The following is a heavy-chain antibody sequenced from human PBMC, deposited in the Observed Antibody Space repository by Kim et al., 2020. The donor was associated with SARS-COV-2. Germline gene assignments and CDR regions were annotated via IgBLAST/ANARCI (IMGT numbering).Heavy chain of an antibody. CDR3: ATTTVTPPHAFDL. CDR1: GFTFSSYS. Sequence: WGSLRLSCAASGFTFSSYSMNWVRQAPGKGLEWVSSISSSSSDIYYVDSVEGRFTISRDNAKDLLYLQMNSLRAEDTALYYCATTTVTPPHAFDLWGQGTMVTVSS. D-gene: IGHD4-17*01. V-gene: IGHV3-21*04. CDR2: ISSSSSDI. J-gene: IGHJ3*01.